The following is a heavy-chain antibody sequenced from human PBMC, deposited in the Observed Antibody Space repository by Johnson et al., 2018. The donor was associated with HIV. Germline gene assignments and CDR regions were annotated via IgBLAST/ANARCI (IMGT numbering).Heavy chain of an antibody. CDR2: IGYDGSNK. Sequence: QVQLVESGGGVVQPGRSLRLSCGASGFSFNNYAMHWVRQAPGKGLEWVAVIGYDGSNKYYADSVKGRLTVSRDNSKNTLYLQMNSLRASDTALYYCARERVGNAFDIWGQGTMVTVSS. CDR3: ARERVGNAFDI. CDR1: GFSFNNYA. J-gene: IGHJ3*02. D-gene: IGHD1-26*01. V-gene: IGHV3-30*04.